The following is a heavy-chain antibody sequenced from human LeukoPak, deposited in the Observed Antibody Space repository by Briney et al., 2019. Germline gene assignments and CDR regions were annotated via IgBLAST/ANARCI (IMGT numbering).Heavy chain of an antibody. CDR2: IYYSGSS. CDR1: GGSISSYY. V-gene: IGHV4-59*01. CDR3: ARMPYYYDSSGLTYYYYGMDV. D-gene: IGHD3-22*01. J-gene: IGHJ6*02. Sequence: SKTLSPTCTVSGGSISSYYWSWIRQPPGKGLEWIGYIYYSGSSNYNPSLKSRVTTSVDTSKNQFSLKLSSVTAADTAVYYCARMPYYYDSSGLTYYYYGMDVWGQGTTVTVSS.